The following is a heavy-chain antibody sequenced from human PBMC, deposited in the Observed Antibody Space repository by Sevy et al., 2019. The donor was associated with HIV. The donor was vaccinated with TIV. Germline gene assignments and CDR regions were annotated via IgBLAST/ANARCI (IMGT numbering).Heavy chain of an antibody. V-gene: IGHV4-39*01. Sequence: SETLSLTCTVSGGSISCSSYYWGWIRQPPGKGLEWIGSIYYSGSTYYNPSLKSRVTISVDTSKNQFSLKLSSVTAADTAVYYCARVPRGYCSGGSCYGWGQGTLVTVSS. J-gene: IGHJ4*02. CDR2: IYYSGST. CDR1: GGSISCSSYY. D-gene: IGHD2-15*01. CDR3: ARVPRGYCSGGSCYG.